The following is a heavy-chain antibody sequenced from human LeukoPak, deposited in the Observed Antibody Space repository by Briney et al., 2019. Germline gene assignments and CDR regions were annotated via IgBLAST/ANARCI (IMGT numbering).Heavy chain of an antibody. CDR3: ARAVTVMPFDY. J-gene: IGHJ4*02. Sequence: SETLSLTCAVYGGSFSGYYWSWIRQPPGKGLEWIGEINHSGSTNYNPSLKSRVTISVDTSKNQFSLKLSSVTAADTAVYYCARAVTVMPFDYWGQGTLVTVSP. CDR2: INHSGST. CDR1: GGSFSGYY. D-gene: IGHD3-16*01. V-gene: IGHV4-34*01.